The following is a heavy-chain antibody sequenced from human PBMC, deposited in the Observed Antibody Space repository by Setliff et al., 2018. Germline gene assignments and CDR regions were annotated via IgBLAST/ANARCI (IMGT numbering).Heavy chain of an antibody. V-gene: IGHV1-46*01. J-gene: IGHJ4*02. CDR1: GYSFPTDY. Sequence: WASVKVSCKASGYSFPTDYIHWVRQAPGQELEWMGIMHPSGVGTSGPQKFQGRVTMTRDTSTSTVYMELSSLRSDDTAVYYCARAPLESGYYYGQGHYFDYWGQGTLVTVSS. D-gene: IGHD5-18*01. CDR3: ARAPLESGYYYGQGHYFDY. CDR2: MHPSGVGT.